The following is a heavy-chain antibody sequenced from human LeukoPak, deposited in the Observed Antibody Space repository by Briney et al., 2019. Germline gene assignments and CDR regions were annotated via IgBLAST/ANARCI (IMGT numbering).Heavy chain of an antibody. D-gene: IGHD2-2*02. V-gene: IGHV4-30-2*01. CDR3: AREVVPAAIKGSNYYYYMDV. CDR1: GGSISSGGYY. Sequence: PSQTLSLTCTVSGGSISSGGYYWSWIRQPPGKGLEWIGYIYHSGSTYYNPSLKSRVTISVDRSKNQFSLKLSSVTAADTAVYYCAREVVPAAIKGSNYYYYMDVWGKGTTVTVSS. CDR2: IYHSGST. J-gene: IGHJ6*03.